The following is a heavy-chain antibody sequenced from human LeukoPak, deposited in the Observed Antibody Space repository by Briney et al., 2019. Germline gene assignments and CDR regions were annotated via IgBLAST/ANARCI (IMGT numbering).Heavy chain of an antibody. CDR3: ARDNGDY. Sequence: GGSLRLSCVASRFTFSTYWMNWVRQAPGKGLGWVANIKQDGSEKHYVDSVKGRFTISRDNAKNSLYLQMNSLRAEDTAVYYCARDNGDYWGQGTLVTVSS. J-gene: IGHJ4*02. CDR2: IKQDGSEK. CDR1: RFTFSTYW. V-gene: IGHV3-7*01.